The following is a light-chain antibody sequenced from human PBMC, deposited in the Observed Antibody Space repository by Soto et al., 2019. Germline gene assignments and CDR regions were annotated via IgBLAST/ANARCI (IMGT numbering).Light chain of an antibody. J-gene: IGLJ2*01. V-gene: IGLV2-14*03. CDR3: SSYTTSSTVV. Sequence: QSALTQPASVSGSPGQSIIISCIGSSSDVGGYNYVSWYQQHHPGKAPKLMIYDVSNRPSGVSNRFSGSKSGNTASLTISGLQAEDEADYYCSSYTTSSTVVFGGGTKLTVL. CDR2: DVS. CDR1: SSDVGGYNY.